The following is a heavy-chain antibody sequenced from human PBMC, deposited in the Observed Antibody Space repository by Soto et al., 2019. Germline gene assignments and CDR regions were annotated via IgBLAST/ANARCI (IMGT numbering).Heavy chain of an antibody. Sequence: TGGSLRLSCAASGFTFSNAWMSWVRQAPGKGLEWVGRIKSKTDGGTTDYAAPVKGRFTISRDDSKNTLYLQMNSLKTEDTAAYYCTSIVVVVAATHAFDIWGQGTMVTVSS. CDR3: TSIVVVVAATHAFDI. D-gene: IGHD2-15*01. J-gene: IGHJ3*02. CDR2: IKSKTDGGTT. V-gene: IGHV3-15*01. CDR1: GFTFSNAW.